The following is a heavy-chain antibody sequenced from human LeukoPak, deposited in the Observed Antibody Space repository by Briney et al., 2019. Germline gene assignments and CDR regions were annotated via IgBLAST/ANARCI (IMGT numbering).Heavy chain of an antibody. CDR3: AKVRAGHNNFDY. D-gene: IGHD6-13*01. V-gene: IGHV3-23*01. CDR1: GFTFSSYA. CDR2: ISGSGGNT. Sequence: PGGSLRLSCAASGFTFSSYAMSWVRQAPGKGLEWVSAISGSGGNTYYADSVKGRFTISRDNSKNTLYLQMNSLRAEDTAVYYCAKVRAGHNNFDYWGQGTLVTVSS. J-gene: IGHJ4*02.